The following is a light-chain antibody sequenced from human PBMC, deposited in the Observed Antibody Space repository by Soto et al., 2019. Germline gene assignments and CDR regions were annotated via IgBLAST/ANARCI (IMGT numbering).Light chain of an antibody. CDR3: SSYTSNTTVV. V-gene: IGLV2-14*01. J-gene: IGLJ2*01. Sequence: QSALTQPASVSGSPGQSITISCTGTSSDVGGYNYVSWYQQHPGKAPKLMIYDVSNRPSGVSNRFSGSKSGNTASLTISGLQAEDGADYYCSSYTSNTTVVFGGGTNLTVL. CDR2: DVS. CDR1: SSDVGGYNY.